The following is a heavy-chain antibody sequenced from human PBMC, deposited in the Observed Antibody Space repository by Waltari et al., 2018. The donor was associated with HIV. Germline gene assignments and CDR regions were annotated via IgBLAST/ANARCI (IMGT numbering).Heavy chain of an antibody. V-gene: IGHV1-69*01. CDR1: GGTFSSYA. CDR2: IIAIFGTA. J-gene: IGHJ3*02. D-gene: IGHD3-9*01. CDR3: AAGTYDILTGGDAFDI. Sequence: QVQLVQSGAEVKKPGSSVKVSCKASGGTFSSYAISWVRQAPGQGLEWMGGIIAIFGTANYAQKFQGRVTITADESTSTAYMELSSLRSEDTAVYYWAAGTYDILTGGDAFDIWGQGTMVTVSS.